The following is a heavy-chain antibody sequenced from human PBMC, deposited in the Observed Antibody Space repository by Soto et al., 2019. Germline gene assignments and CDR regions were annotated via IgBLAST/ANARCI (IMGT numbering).Heavy chain of an antibody. Sequence: GGSLRLSCAASGFTFSSYAMSWVRQALGKGLEWVSAISGSGGSTYYADSVKGRFTISRDNSKNTLYLQMNSLRAEDTAVYYCATRSYYYDSSGYYYTKGGTWKGPEWGQGTIVTGSS. V-gene: IGHV3-23*01. CDR2: ISGSGGST. CDR3: ATRSYYYDSSGYYYTKGGTWKGPE. J-gene: IGHJ4*02. D-gene: IGHD3-22*01. CDR1: GFTFSSYA.